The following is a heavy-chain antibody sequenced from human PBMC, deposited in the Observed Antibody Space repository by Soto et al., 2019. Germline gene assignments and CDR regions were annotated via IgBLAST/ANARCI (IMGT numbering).Heavy chain of an antibody. CDR2: IYWDDDR. D-gene: IGHD2-8*02. Sequence: QITLKESGPTLVKPTQTLTLTCTFSGFSLTTTGAGVGWIRQPPGKALEWLALIYWDDDRRYSPSLKSRLTITKDTSKNQVVLTMTNMDPVDTATYFCAHSAWYAFGFWGQGTLVAVSS. J-gene: IGHJ3*01. CDR3: AHSAWYAFGF. CDR1: GFSLTTTGAG. V-gene: IGHV2-5*02.